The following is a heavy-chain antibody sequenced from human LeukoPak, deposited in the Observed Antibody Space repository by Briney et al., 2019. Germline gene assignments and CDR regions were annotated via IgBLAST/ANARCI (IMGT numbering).Heavy chain of an antibody. Sequence: PSQTLSLTCTVSGGSISSGSYYWSWIRQPAGKGLEWIGRIYTSGSTNYNPSLKSRVTISVDTSKSQFSLKLSSVTAADTAVYYCARSDEQWLARFDYWGQGTLVTVSS. CDR1: GGSISSGSYY. CDR3: ARSDEQWLARFDY. V-gene: IGHV4-61*02. J-gene: IGHJ4*02. D-gene: IGHD6-19*01. CDR2: IYTSGST.